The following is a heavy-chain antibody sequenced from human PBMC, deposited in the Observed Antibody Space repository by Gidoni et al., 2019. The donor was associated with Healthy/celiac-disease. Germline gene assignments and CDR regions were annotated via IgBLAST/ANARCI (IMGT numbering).Heavy chain of an antibody. D-gene: IGHD6-19*01. J-gene: IGHJ4*02. V-gene: IGHV4-39*01. Sequence: QLQLQESGPGLVKPSETLSLHCPVCGSSISSSSYYWGWIRQPPGKGLEWIGSIYYSGSTYYNPSLKSRVTISVDTSKNQFSLKLISVTAADTAVDYCARHLSSSGWLGYWGQGTLVTVSS. CDR3: ARHLSSSGWLGY. CDR2: IYYSGST. CDR1: GSSISSSSYY.